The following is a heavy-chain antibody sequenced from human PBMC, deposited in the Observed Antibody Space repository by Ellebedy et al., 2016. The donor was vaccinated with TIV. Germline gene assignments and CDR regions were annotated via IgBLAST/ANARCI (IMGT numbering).Heavy chain of an antibody. D-gene: IGHD1-14*01. CDR2: INPSAGST. Sequence: ASVKVSCKTSGYTFTGYYMQWVRQAPGQGLEWMGIINPSAGSTRYAQKFQGRVTLTRDRSTSTVYMEMSSLRSEDTAVYYCARLSDRGEHWGQGTLVTVSS. V-gene: IGHV1-46*01. CDR3: ARLSDRGEH. CDR1: GYTFTGYY. J-gene: IGHJ1*01.